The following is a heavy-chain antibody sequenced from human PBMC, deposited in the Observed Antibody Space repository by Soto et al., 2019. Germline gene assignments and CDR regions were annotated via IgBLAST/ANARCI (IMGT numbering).Heavy chain of an antibody. CDR3: ARVNRLRYFDWLFQFDY. D-gene: IGHD3-9*01. Sequence: SVKVSWKASGYTFSSYTISWVRQAPGQGLEWMGRIIPILGIANYAQKFQGRVTITADKSTSTAYMELSSLRSGDTAVYYCARVNRLRYFDWLFQFDYWGQGTLVTVSS. J-gene: IGHJ4*02. CDR1: GYTFSSYT. CDR2: IIPILGIA. V-gene: IGHV1-69*02.